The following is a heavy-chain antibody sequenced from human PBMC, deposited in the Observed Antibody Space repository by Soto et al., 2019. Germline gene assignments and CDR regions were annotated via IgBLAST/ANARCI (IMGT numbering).Heavy chain of an antibody. J-gene: IGHJ4*02. D-gene: IGHD3-16*02. CDR3: ARSSHYDYIWGSYRYTFDY. CDR1: GFTFSSYG. V-gene: IGHV3-33*01. CDR2: IWYDGSNK. Sequence: VQLVESGGGVVQPGRSLRLSCAASGFTFSSYGMHWVRQAPGKGLEWVAVIWYDGSNKYYADSVKGRFTISRDNSKNTLYLQMNSLRAEDTAVYYCARSSHYDYIWGSYRYTFDYWGQGTLVTVSS.